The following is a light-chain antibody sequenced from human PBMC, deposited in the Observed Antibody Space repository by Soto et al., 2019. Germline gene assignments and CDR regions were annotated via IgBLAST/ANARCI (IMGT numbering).Light chain of an antibody. J-gene: IGKJ4*01. CDR3: QQRSNWPQIT. V-gene: IGKV3-11*01. Sequence: EIVLTQSPATLSLSPGERATLSCRASQSVSKYLAWYQQKPGQAPRLLIHDASNRATGIPARFSGSGSGTDFTLTISSRGPEDFGVYYCQQRSNWPQITFGGGTKVEIK. CDR2: DAS. CDR1: QSVSKY.